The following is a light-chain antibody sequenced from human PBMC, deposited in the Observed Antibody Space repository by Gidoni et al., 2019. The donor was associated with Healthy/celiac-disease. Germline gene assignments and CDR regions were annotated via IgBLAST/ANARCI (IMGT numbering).Light chain of an antibody. V-gene: IGLV3-25*03. J-gene: IGLJ3*02. CDR3: QSADSSGTYWV. CDR1: ALPKQY. CDR2: KDS. Sequence: SYELTQPPSVSVSPGQTARITCSGDALPKQYAYWYQQKPGQDPVLVIDKDSERPSGIPERFSGSSSGTTVTLTISGVQAEDEADYYCQSADSSGTYWVVGGGTKL.